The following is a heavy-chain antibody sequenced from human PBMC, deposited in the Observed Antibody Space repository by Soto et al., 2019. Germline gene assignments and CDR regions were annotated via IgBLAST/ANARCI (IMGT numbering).Heavy chain of an antibody. CDR1: GYTFTGYY. V-gene: IGHV1-2*04. D-gene: IGHD6-6*01. CDR3: ARDKIAARPDEAYYYYGMDV. CDR2: INPNSGGT. Sequence: GASVTVSCTASGYTFTGYYMHWVRQAQEQGLEWMGWINPNSGGTNYAQKFQVWVTMTRDTSISTAYMELSRLRSDDTAVYYCARDKIAARPDEAYYYYGMDVWGQGTTVTVSS. J-gene: IGHJ6*02.